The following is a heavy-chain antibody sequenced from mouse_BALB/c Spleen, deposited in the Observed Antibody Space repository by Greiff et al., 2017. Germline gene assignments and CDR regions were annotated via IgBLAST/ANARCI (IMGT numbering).Heavy chain of an antibody. CDR1: GFTFSSYA. V-gene: IGHV5-6-5*01. CDR3: ARGPSYAMDY. Sequence: EVKLMESGGGLVKPGGSLKLSCAASGFTFSSYAMSWVRQTPEKRLEWVASISSGGSTYYPDSVKGRFTISRDNARNILYLQMSSLRSEDTAMYYCARGPSYAMDYWGQGTSVTVSS. CDR2: ISSGGST. J-gene: IGHJ4*01.